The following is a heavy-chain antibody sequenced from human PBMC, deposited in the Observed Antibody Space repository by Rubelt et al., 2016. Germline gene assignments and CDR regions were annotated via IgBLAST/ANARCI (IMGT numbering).Heavy chain of an antibody. V-gene: IGHV4-59*01. J-gene: IGHJ6*02. Sequence: GSTNYNPSLKSRVTISVDTSKNQFSLKLSSVTAADTAVYYCARAGSGYDPGVYGMDVWGQGTTVTVSS. CDR3: ARAGSGYDPGVYGMDV. D-gene: IGHD5-12*01. CDR2: GST.